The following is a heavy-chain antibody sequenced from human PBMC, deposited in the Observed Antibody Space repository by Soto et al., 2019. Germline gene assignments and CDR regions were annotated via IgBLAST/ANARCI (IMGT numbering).Heavy chain of an antibody. D-gene: IGHD3-10*01. CDR3: ARSRYYGSGAYTPDDN. CDR2: INPSGGST. V-gene: IGHV1-46*03. CDR1: GYTFTSFY. Sequence: QVQLVQSGAEVKKPGASVKISCKASGYTFTSFYMNWVRQAPGQGLEWMGMINPSGGSTSSTQKFPGRATMTRDTSTNTIYLELSSLSSDDTAVYYCARSRYYGSGAYTPDDNWGQGTLVIVSS. J-gene: IGHJ4*02.